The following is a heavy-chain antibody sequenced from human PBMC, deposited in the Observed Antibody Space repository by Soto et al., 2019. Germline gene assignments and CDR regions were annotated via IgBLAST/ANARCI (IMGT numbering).Heavy chain of an antibody. CDR1: DDSINSDKYY. V-gene: IGHV4-39*01. CDR2: IYYRGNA. J-gene: IGHJ4*02. Sequence: QLQLQESGPGLVKPSETLSLTCSVSDDSINSDKYYWGWIRQPPGKGLEWIGSIYYRGNAYYNPSLQPRVTISRDKSKSQSSLKLNSVTAADSAVYFCARLEGLATISYYFDFWGPGALVTVSS. CDR3: ARLEGLATISYYFDF. D-gene: IGHD3-9*01.